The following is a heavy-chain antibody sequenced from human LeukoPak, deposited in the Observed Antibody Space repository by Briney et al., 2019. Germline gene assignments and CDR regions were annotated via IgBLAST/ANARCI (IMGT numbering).Heavy chain of an antibody. V-gene: IGHV4-31*03. J-gene: IGHJ3*02. CDR3: ARGDSSGYLLDAFDI. Sequence: TLSLTCTVSGGSISSGGYYWSWIRQHPGKGLEWIGYIYYSGSTYYNPSLKSRVTISVDTSKNQFSLKLSSVTAADTAVYYCARGDSSGYLLDAFDIWGQGTMVTVSS. D-gene: IGHD3-22*01. CDR1: GGSISSGGYY. CDR2: IYYSGST.